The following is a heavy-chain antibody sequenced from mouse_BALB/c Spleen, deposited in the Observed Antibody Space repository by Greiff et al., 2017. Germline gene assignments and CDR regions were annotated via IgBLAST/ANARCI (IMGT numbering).Heavy chain of an antibody. J-gene: IGHJ2*01. CDR2: INSNGGST. D-gene: IGHD2-4*01. Sequence: EVQLQESGGGLVQPGGSLKLSCAASGFTFSSYGMSWVRQTPDKRLELVATINSNGGSTYYPDSVKGRFTISRDNAKNTLYLQMSSLKSEDTAMYYCARAGDYDYWGQGTTLTVSS. CDR3: ARAGDYDY. V-gene: IGHV5-6-3*01. CDR1: GFTFSSYG.